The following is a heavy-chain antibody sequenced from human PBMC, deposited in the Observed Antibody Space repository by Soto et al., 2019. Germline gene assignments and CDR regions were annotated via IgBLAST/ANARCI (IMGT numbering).Heavy chain of an antibody. CDR1: GGSISSDY. V-gene: IGHV4-59*01. Sequence: PSETLSLTCTVSGGSISSDYWSWIRQPPGKGLEWIGYIHYSGSTNHNPSLKSRVTISVDTSKNEFSLKLSSVTAADTAVYYCARDTAAAGTYYYGMDVWGQGTTVTVSS. D-gene: IGHD6-13*01. J-gene: IGHJ6*02. CDR3: ARDTAAAGTYYYGMDV. CDR2: IHYSGST.